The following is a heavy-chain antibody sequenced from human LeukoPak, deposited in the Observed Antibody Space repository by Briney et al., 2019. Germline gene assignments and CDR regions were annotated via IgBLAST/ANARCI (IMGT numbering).Heavy chain of an antibody. Sequence: ASVKVSCKASGYTFTGYYMHWVRQAPGQGLEWMGWMNPNSGGTNYAQKFQGRVTMTRDTSITTAYMDLSSLRSDDTAVYYCAREGDTGFDYWGQGTLVTVSS. D-gene: IGHD3-16*01. CDR1: GYTFTGYY. CDR2: MNPNSGGT. V-gene: IGHV1-2*02. CDR3: AREGDTGFDY. J-gene: IGHJ4*02.